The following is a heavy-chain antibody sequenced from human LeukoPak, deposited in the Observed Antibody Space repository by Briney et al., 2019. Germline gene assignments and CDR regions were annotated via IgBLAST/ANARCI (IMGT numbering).Heavy chain of an antibody. D-gene: IGHD2-8*01. J-gene: IGHJ4*02. V-gene: IGHV3-30*04. CDR3: ARDAISAVGYCTNGVCYYFDD. Sequence: GGSLRLSCAASGFTFSNYSIHWVRQAPGKGLEWVAVISTDGSNKYYADSVKGRFTISRDNSKHTLYLQMNSQRAEDTSVYYRARDAISAVGYCTNGVCYYFDDWSQGTLATV. CDR1: GFTFSNYS. CDR2: ISTDGSNK.